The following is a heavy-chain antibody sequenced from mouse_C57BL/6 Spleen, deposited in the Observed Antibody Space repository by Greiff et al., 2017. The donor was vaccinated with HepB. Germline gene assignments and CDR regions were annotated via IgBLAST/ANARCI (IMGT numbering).Heavy chain of an antibody. V-gene: IGHV1-76*01. J-gene: IGHJ4*01. CDR2: IYPGSGNT. Sequence: QVQLKESGAELVRPGASVKLSCKASGYTFTDYYINWVKQRPGQGLEWIARIYPGSGNTYYNEKFKGKATLTAEKSSSTAYMQLSSLTSEDSAVYFCARSRSNYYAMDYWGQGTSVTVSS. D-gene: IGHD2-5*01. CDR1: GYTFTDYY. CDR3: ARSRSNYYAMDY.